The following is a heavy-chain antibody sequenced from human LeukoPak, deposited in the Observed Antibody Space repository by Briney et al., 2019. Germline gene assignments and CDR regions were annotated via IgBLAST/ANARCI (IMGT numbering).Heavy chain of an antibody. CDR1: GFTFSSYA. V-gene: IGHV3-30-3*01. J-gene: IGHJ4*02. Sequence: PGGSLRLSCAASGFTFSSYAMHWVRQAPGKGLEWVAVISYDGSNKYYADSVKGRFTISRDNSKNTLYLQMNSLRAEDTAVYYCARDGAAFEFDYWGQGTLVTVSS. CDR2: ISYDGSNK. D-gene: IGHD3-9*01. CDR3: ARDGAAFEFDY.